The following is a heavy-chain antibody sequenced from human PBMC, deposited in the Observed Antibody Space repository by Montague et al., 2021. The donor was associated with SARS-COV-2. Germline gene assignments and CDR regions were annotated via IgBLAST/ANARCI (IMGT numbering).Heavy chain of an antibody. CDR1: GGSISGDTYY. CDR3: ARNRGWGSRGAGYIDL. CDR2: IYYTGST. D-gene: IGHD7-27*01. J-gene: IGHJ2*01. V-gene: IGHV4-31*03. Sequence: TLSLTCTVSGGSISGDTYYWTWIRQPPGKGLEWIAYIYYTGSTYYXPSLQSRLRTSLDTSKNQFSLTLTSVTAADTAIYYCARNRGWGSRGAGYIDLWGRGTLVTVSS.